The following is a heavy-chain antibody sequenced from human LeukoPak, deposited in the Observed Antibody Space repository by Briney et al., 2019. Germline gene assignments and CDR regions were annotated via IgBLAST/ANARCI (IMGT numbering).Heavy chain of an antibody. D-gene: IGHD6-19*01. CDR3: ARGRRPDSSGWYLEDYYYGMDV. Sequence: GGSLRLSSAASGFTFSSYWMSWVRQAPGKGLEWVANIKQDGSEKYYVDSVKGRFTISRDNAKNSLYLQMNSLRAEDTAVYYCARGRRPDSSGWYLEDYYYGMDVWGQGTTVTVSS. CDR2: IKQDGSEK. CDR1: GFTFSSYW. J-gene: IGHJ6*02. V-gene: IGHV3-7*01.